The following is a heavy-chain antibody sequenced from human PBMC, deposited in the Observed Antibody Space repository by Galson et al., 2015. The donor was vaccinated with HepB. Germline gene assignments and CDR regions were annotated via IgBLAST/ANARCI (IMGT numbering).Heavy chain of an antibody. Sequence: SLRLSCAVSGSAVISNYLTWVRQAPGKGLEWVSITYSSGNSYYADVVKGRFTISRDNCKNSLHLEMNSLRVEDTAMYYCTRGFLGGSYYRPDAFDIWGLGTMVTVSS. CDR1: GSAVISNY. CDR2: TYSSGNS. V-gene: IGHV3-53*01. CDR3: TRGFLGGSYYRPDAFDI. J-gene: IGHJ3*02. D-gene: IGHD1-26*01.